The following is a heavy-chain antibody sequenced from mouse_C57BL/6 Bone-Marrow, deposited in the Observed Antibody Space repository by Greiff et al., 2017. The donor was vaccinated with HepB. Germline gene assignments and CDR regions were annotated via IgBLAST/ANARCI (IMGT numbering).Heavy chain of an antibody. J-gene: IGHJ2*01. CDR2: INSDGGST. Sequence: EVKLMESGGGLVQPGESLKLSCESTEYEFPSHDMSWVRQTPEKRLELVAAINSDGGSTYYPDTMERRFNISRDNTKKTPYLQMSRLMSEDTALYYFASPPYYFGYRGQGTTLTVSS. V-gene: IGHV5-2*01. CDR3: ASPPYYFGY. CDR1: EYEFPSHD.